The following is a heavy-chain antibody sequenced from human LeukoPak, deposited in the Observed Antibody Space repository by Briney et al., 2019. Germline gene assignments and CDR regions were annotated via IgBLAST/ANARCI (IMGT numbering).Heavy chain of an antibody. V-gene: IGHV3-23*01. CDR3: TRLLVGSSTSPRYYGMDV. Sequence: GGSLRLSCAASGFTFSSYAMSWVRQAPGKGLEWVSAISGSGGSTYYADSVKGRFTISRDNSKNTAYLQMNSLKTEDTAVYYCTRLLVGSSTSPRYYGMDVWGQGTTVTVSS. CDR1: GFTFSSYA. J-gene: IGHJ6*02. D-gene: IGHD2-2*01. CDR2: ISGSGGST.